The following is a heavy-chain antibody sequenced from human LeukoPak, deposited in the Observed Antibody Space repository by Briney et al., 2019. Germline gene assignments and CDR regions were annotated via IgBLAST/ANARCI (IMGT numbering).Heavy chain of an antibody. J-gene: IGHJ4*02. CDR2: FNPNTGGT. CDR1: GYTFTGYF. Sequence: ASVRVSCKASGYTFTGYFMHWVRQAPGQGLDWMGWFNPNTGGTKYAQKFQGRVTMTRDTSIGTAYMELSTVTSDDTAVYFCARVHATGYFSLDLGYWGQGTLVTVSS. D-gene: IGHD3-9*01. CDR3: ARVHATGYFSLDLGY. V-gene: IGHV1-2*02.